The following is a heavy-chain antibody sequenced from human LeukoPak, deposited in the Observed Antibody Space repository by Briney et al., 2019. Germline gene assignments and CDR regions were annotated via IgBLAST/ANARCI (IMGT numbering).Heavy chain of an antibody. CDR1: GYTFTSYG. CDR3: ARACSGGSCYYHPADY. Sequence: ASVKVSCKASGYTFTSYGISWVRQAPGQGLEWMGWISAYNGNTNYAQKLQGRVTMTTDTSTSTAYMELRSLRSDDTAVYYCARACSGGSCYYHPADYWGRGTLVTVSS. CDR2: ISAYNGNT. J-gene: IGHJ4*02. D-gene: IGHD2-15*01. V-gene: IGHV1-18*01.